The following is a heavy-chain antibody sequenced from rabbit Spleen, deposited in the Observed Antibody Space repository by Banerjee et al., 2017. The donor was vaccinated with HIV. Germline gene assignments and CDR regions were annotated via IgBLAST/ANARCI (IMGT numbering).Heavy chain of an antibody. J-gene: IGHJ4*01. V-gene: IGHV1S7*01. D-gene: IGHD1-1*01. CDR3: ARDNGSGDYIDVYFDL. CDR2: IDPLFGSA. CDR1: GFDFSSYY. Sequence: QLKESGGGLVQPGGSLKLSCKASGFDFSSYYMSWVRQAPGKGLEWIGYIDPLFGSAYYASWVNGRFSISRENTQNTVSLQLNSLTAADTATYFCARDNGSGDYIDVYFDLWGPGTLVTVS.